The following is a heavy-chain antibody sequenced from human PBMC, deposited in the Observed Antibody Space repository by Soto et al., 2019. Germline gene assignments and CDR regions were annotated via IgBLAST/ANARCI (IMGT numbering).Heavy chain of an antibody. V-gene: IGHV3-74*01. Sequence: EVQLVESGGGLVQPGTSLRLSCAASGFTFSNYWMHWVRQAPGKGLVWVSRINTDGSTTSYADSVRGRFTISRDNAKSTLFLHMNSPSAEDTAMYYCARDDRYSYGPDYWGRGTLVTVSS. D-gene: IGHD5-18*01. CDR1: GFTFSNYW. J-gene: IGHJ4*02. CDR2: INTDGSTT. CDR3: ARDDRYSYGPDY.